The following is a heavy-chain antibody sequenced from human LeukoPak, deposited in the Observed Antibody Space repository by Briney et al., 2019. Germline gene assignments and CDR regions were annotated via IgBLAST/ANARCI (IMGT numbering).Heavy chain of an antibody. D-gene: IGHD3-3*01. CDR1: GGSISSYY. CDR3: ARDRHDFWSGYPYWYFDL. Sequence: SETLSLTCTVSGGSISSYYWSWIRQPPGKGLEWIGYIYYSGSTNYNPSLKSRVTISVDTSKSQFSLKLSSVTAADTAVYYCARDRHDFWSGYPYWYFDLWGRGTLVTVSS. V-gene: IGHV4-59*01. J-gene: IGHJ2*01. CDR2: IYYSGST.